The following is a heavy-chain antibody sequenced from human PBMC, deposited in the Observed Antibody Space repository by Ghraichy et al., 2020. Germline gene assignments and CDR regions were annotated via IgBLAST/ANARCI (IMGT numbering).Heavy chain of an antibody. V-gene: IGHV3-48*03. CDR3: ARDREDDGSYYVNAFDI. J-gene: IGHJ3*02. D-gene: IGHD1-26*01. CDR1: GFTFSSYE. CDR2: ISSSGSTI. Sequence: GGSLRLSCAASGFTFSSYEMNWVRQAPGKGLEWVSYISSSGSTIYYADSVRGRFTISRDNAKNSMYLQMNSLGAEDTSVYYCARDREDDGSYYVNAFDIWGQGTMVTVSS.